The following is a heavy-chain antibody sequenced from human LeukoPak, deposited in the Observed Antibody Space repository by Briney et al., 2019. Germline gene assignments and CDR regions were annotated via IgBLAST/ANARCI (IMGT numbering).Heavy chain of an antibody. D-gene: IGHD2-8*02. V-gene: IGHV3-30*18. CDR3: AKDTSRLVVNAPLDY. CDR1: GFTFSSYG. CDR2: ISYDGSNK. J-gene: IGHJ4*02. Sequence: PGRSLRLSCAASGFTFSSYGMHWVRQAPGKGLEWVAIISYDGSNKYSADSVKGRLTISRDNPKNTLYLQMNSLRAEDTAVYYCAKDTSRLVVNAPLDYWGQGTLVTVSS.